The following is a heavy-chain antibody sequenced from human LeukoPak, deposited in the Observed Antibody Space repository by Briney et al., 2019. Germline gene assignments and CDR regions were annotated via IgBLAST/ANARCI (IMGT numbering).Heavy chain of an antibody. CDR2: INPNSGGT. J-gene: IGHJ4*02. Sequence: ASVKVSCKASGYTFTGYYMHWVRQAPGQGLEWMGWINPNSGGTNYAQKFQGRVTMTRDTSISTAYMELSRLRSDDTAVHYCARPRYDFWSGYSSWDYWGQETLVTVSS. D-gene: IGHD3-3*01. CDR3: ARPRYDFWSGYSSWDY. CDR1: GYTFTGYY. V-gene: IGHV1-2*02.